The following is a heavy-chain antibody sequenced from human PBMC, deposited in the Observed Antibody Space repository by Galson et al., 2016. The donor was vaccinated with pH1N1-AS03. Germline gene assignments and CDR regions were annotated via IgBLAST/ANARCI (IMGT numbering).Heavy chain of an antibody. CDR1: RFIFSEFQ. V-gene: IGHV3-23*01. D-gene: IGHD3-10*01. J-gene: IGHJ4*02. CDR3: TTVARTYYNGAY. CDR2: YGGSDEKT. Sequence: SLRLSCAGSRFIFSEFQMSWVRQAPGKGLEWVSTYGGSDEKTYYADSVKGRFTISKDSSKNTLYLQMNTLRAEDTALYSCTTVARTYYNGAYWGQGSLVTVSS.